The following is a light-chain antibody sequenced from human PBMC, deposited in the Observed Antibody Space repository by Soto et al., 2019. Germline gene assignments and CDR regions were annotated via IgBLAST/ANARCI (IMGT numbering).Light chain of an antibody. CDR1: QSVSSTY. CDR3: QQYKNWPPIT. Sequence: EVVLTQSPGTLSLSPGERATLSCRAGQSVSSTYLAWYQQRPGQAPRLLIYGASTRATGIPARFSGSGSGTEFTLTISSLQSEDFAVYFCQQYKNWPPITFGQGTRLEIK. J-gene: IGKJ5*01. CDR2: GAS. V-gene: IGKV3-15*01.